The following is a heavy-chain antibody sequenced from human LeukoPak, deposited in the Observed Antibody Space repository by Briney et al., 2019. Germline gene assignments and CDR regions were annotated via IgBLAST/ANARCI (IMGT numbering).Heavy chain of an antibody. D-gene: IGHD3-3*01. CDR3: ARGPYYYDFWSGYPLYYYYYYMDV. CDR1: GYTFTSYD. CDR2: MNPNSGNT. Sequence: ASVEVSCKASGYTFTSYDINWVRQATGQGLECMGWMNPNSGNTGYAQKFQGRVTITRNTSISTAYMELSSLRSEDTAVYYCARGPYYYDFWSGYPLYYYYYYMDVWGKGTTVTVSS. J-gene: IGHJ6*03. V-gene: IGHV1-8*03.